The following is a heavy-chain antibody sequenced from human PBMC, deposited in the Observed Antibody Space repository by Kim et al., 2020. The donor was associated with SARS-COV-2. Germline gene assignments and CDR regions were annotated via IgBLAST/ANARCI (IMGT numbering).Heavy chain of an antibody. CDR2: INPNGGST. CDR1: GYTFNNFY. V-gene: IGHV1-46*02. CDR3: ARNIGNPAYNDY. Sequence: ASVKVSCKTSGYTFNNFYMHWVRQAPGQGLEWMGIINPNGGSTSYPQKFQGRVTMTRDTSASTVYMELRSLRSADTAMYFCARNIGNPAYNDYWGQGTLVTVSS. J-gene: IGHJ4*02. D-gene: IGHD3-16*01.